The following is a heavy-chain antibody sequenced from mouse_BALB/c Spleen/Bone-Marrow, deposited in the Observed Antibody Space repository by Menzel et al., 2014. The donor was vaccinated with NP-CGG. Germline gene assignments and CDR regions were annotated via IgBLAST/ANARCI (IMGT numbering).Heavy chain of an antibody. CDR1: GFAFSNCD. J-gene: IGHJ3*01. D-gene: IGHD4-1*01. CDR3: ARVWDWFAY. V-gene: IGHV5-9*02. CDR2: ITSGGGNT. Sequence: EVMLVESGGGLVKPGGSLKLSCTASGFAFSNCDMSWVRQTPEKRLEWVATITSGGGNTYYPDSVKGRFTISRDNARNTLYLQMSSLRSGDTALYYCARVWDWFAYWARGTLVTVSA.